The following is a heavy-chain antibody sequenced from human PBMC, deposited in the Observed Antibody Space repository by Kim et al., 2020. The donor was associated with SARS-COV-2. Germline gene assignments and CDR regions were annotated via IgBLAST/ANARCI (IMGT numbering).Heavy chain of an antibody. D-gene: IGHD6-13*01. CDR2: ISSNGGST. V-gene: IGHV3-64D*06. Sequence: GGSLRLSCSASGFTFSSYAMHWVRQAPGKGLEYVSAISSNGGSTYYADSVKGRFTISRDNSKNTLYLQMSSLRAEDTAVYYCVKSSKVSRWEYSSSLGYWGQGTLVTVSS. CDR1: GFTFSSYA. CDR3: VKSSKVSRWEYSSSLGY. J-gene: IGHJ4*02.